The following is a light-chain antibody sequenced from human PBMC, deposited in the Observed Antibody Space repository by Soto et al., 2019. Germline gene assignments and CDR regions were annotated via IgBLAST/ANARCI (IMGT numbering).Light chain of an antibody. CDR2: GVS. CDR3: QQYGDSPT. V-gene: IGKV3-20*01. Sequence: EIVLTQSPGTLSLSPGERATLSCWASQSVSSSYLAWYQQKPGQAPRLLIFGVSSRATGIPDRFSGSGSATDFTLTISRLEPEDFAVYYCQQYGDSPTFGQGTKVDIK. CDR1: QSVSSSY. J-gene: IGKJ1*01.